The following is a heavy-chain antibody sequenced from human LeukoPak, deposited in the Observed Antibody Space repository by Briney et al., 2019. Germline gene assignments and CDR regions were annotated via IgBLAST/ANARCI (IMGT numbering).Heavy chain of an antibody. D-gene: IGHD3-3*01. CDR3: ARLNDFWSGYPYYFDY. V-gene: IGHV5-51*01. CDR1: GYSFTSYW. CDR2: IYPGDSDT. Sequence: GESLQISCKGSGYSFTSYWIGWARQMPGKGLEWMGIIYPGDSDTRYSPSFQGQVTISADKSTSTAYLQWSSLRASDTAMYYCARLNDFWSGYPYYFDYWGQGTLVTVSS. J-gene: IGHJ4*02.